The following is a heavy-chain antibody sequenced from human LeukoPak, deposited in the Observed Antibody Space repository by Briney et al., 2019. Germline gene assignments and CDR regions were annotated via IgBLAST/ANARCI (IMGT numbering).Heavy chain of an antibody. J-gene: IGHJ4*02. CDR1: GFTFSSYA. CDR2: ISYDGSNK. CDR3: ASEGWGSYRTALDY. D-gene: IGHD3-16*02. Sequence: GGSLRLSCAASGFTFSSYAMHWVRQAPGKGLEWVAIISYDGSNKYYADSVKGRFIVSRDNSKNTLYLQMNSLRAEDTAVYYCASEGWGSYRTALDYWGQGTLVTVSS. V-gene: IGHV3-30*04.